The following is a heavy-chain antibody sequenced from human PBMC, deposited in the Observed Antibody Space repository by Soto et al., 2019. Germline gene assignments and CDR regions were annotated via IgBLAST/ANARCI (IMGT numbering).Heavy chain of an antibody. D-gene: IGHD6-6*01. CDR1: GYSISSCYY. CDR2: VYHSGST. CDR3: ARAHISSEGYYFDY. Sequence: SETLSLTCGVSGYSISSCYYWGWIRQRPGKGLEWIGSVYHSGSTYYNPSLKSRVTISVDTSKNQFSLKLSSVTAADTAVFYCARAHISSEGYYFDYWGQGTLVTVSS. V-gene: IGHV4-38-2*01. J-gene: IGHJ4*02.